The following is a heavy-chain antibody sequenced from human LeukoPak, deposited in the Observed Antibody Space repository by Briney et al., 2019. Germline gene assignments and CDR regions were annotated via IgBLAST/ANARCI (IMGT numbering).Heavy chain of an antibody. Sequence: GGSLRLSCAASAFTFSSYWMHWVRQAPGKGLEWVANIKQDGSEKFYVDSVKGRFTISRDNAKNSLYLQMNSLRAEDTAVYYCARKAGDYWGQGTLVTVSS. V-gene: IGHV3-7*01. CDR2: IKQDGSEK. J-gene: IGHJ4*02. CDR1: AFTFSSYW. CDR3: ARKAGDY. D-gene: IGHD3-10*01.